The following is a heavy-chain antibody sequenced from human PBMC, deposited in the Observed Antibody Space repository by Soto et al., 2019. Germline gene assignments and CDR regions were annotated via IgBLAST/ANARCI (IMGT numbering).Heavy chain of an antibody. Sequence: ASVKVSCKASGYTFSGYSITWVRQAPGQGLEWMGRISGYNGNKNYARTLRGRLTLTTDTSTSTAYMELRSLTSDDTAVYYCAGDVFCGGAPACPDMDVWGQGTTVTVSS. CDR2: ISGYNGNK. D-gene: IGHD2-21*01. V-gene: IGHV1-18*04. CDR3: AGDVFCGGAPACPDMDV. J-gene: IGHJ6*02. CDR1: GYTFSGYS.